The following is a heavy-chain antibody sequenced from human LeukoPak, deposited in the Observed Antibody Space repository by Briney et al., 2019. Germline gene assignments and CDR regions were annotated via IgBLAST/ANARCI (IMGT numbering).Heavy chain of an antibody. CDR1: GGSISSYY. Sequence: SETLSLTCTVSGGSISSYYWSWIRQPPGKGLEWTGYIYYSGSTNYNPSLKSRVTISVDTSKNQFSLKLSSVTAADTAVYYCARDGTVTNGPFDYWGQGTLVTVSS. CDR2: IYYSGST. J-gene: IGHJ4*02. CDR3: ARDGTVTNGPFDY. V-gene: IGHV4-59*01. D-gene: IGHD4-17*01.